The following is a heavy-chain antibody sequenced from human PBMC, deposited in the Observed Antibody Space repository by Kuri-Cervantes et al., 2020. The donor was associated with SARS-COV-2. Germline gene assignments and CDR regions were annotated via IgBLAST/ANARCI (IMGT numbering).Heavy chain of an antibody. Sequence: GSLRLSCTVSGGSIRSGSYYWGWIRQSPGKGLEWIGSIYYSGNTLYNPSLKSRLTISVDTSKNQFSLKLSSVTAADTAVYYCARVSWGEWELRGHDAFDIWGQGTMVTVSS. D-gene: IGHD1-26*01. J-gene: IGHJ3*02. V-gene: IGHV4-39*07. CDR3: ARVSWGEWELRGHDAFDI. CDR1: GGSIRSGSYY. CDR2: IYYSGNT.